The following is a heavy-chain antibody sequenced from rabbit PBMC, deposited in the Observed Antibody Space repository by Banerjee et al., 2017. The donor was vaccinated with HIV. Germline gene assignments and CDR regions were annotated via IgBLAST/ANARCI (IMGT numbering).Heavy chain of an antibody. Sequence: QEQLEESGGGLVKPEGSLTLTCTASGFSFSSSYWICWVRQAPGKGLEWIACIYAGSSGRTWYASWVNGRFTISKASWTTVTLQMTSLTAADTASYFCARDLAGVIGWNFNLWGQGTLVTVS. CDR1: GFSFSSSYW. CDR3: ARDLAGVIGWNFNL. CDR2: IYAGSSGRT. J-gene: IGHJ4*01. V-gene: IGHV1S45*01. D-gene: IGHD4-1*01.